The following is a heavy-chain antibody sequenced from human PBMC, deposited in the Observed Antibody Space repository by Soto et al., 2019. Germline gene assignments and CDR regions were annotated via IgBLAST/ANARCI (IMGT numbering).Heavy chain of an antibody. J-gene: IGHJ4*02. CDR3: ESRDSSSAVVRYFDY. CDR1: GRTFSSYA. CDR2: IIPIFGTA. V-gene: IGHV1-69*13. Sequence: SSVKVSCKASGRTFSSYAISWVRQAPGQGPEWMGGIIPIFGTANYAQKFQGRVTITADESTSTAYMELSSLRSEDTAVYYCESRDSSSAVVRYFDYWGQGTLVTVSS. D-gene: IGHD6-6*01.